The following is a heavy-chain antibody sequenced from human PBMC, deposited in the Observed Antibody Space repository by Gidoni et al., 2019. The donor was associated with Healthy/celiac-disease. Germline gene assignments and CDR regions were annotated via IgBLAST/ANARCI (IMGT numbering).Heavy chain of an antibody. Sequence: EVQLVESGGGLVQPGGSLRLSCAASGFTFSSYWMHWVRQAPGKGLVWVSRINSDGSSTSYADPVKGRFTISRDNAKNTLYLQMNSLRAEDTAVYYCARAVLWFGERRVEYFDYWGQGTLVTVSS. V-gene: IGHV3-74*01. CDR3: ARAVLWFGERRVEYFDY. CDR2: INSDGSST. CDR1: GFTFSSYW. D-gene: IGHD3-10*01. J-gene: IGHJ4*02.